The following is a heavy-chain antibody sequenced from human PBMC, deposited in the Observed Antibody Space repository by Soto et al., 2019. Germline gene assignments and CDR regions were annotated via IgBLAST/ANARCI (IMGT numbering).Heavy chain of an antibody. CDR1: GFTFSSYA. Sequence: GGSLRLSCAVSGFTFSSYAMSWVRQAPGKGLEWVSGISGSGDSTYFADSVKGRFTISRDNSKNTLYLQMNSLRAEDTAVYYCAKGRPAGGPVHFYYYYYGMDVWGQGTTVTVSS. CDR3: AKGRPAGGPVHFYYYYYGMDV. CDR2: ISGSGDST. J-gene: IGHJ6*02. V-gene: IGHV3-23*01. D-gene: IGHD6-13*01.